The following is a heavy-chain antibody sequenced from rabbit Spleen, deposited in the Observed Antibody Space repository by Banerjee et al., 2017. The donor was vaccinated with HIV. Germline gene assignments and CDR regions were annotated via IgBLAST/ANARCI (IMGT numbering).Heavy chain of an antibody. CDR2: IDAGSSGFT. J-gene: IGHJ6*01. Sequence: QEQLEESGGGLVKPGASLTLTCTASGVSFSSNHYMCWVRQAPGKGLEWIACIDAGSSGFTYFASWAKGRFTCSKTSSTTVTLQMTSLTAADTATYFCARDSASNFSSYGMDLWGPGTLVTVS. V-gene: IGHV1S45*01. CDR1: GVSFSSNHY. D-gene: IGHD4-2*01. CDR3: ARDSASNFSSYGMDL.